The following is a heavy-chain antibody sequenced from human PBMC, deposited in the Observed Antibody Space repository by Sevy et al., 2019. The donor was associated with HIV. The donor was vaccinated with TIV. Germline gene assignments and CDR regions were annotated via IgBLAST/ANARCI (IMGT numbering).Heavy chain of an antibody. V-gene: IGHV3-21*01. Sequence: GGSLRLSCAASGFTFSSYSMNWVRQAPGKGLEWVSSISSSSSYIDYADSVKGRYTISRDNAENSLYLQMNSLRAGETAVYYCARELRSSTSPNWFDPWGQGTLVTVSS. CDR3: ARELRSSTSPNWFDP. D-gene: IGHD2-2*01. CDR2: ISSSSSYI. J-gene: IGHJ5*02. CDR1: GFTFSSYS.